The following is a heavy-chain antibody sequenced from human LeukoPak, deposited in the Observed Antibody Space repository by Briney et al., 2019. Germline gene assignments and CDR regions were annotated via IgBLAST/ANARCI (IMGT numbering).Heavy chain of an antibody. J-gene: IGHJ4*02. CDR2: INSDGSST. Sequence: GGSLRLSCAASGFTFSSYWMHWVRQAPGKGLVWVSRINSDGSSTGYADSVKGRFTISRDNAKNTLYLQMSSLRAEDTAVYYCARAGDYYGSGSYPDYWGQGTLVTVSS. CDR1: GFTFSSYW. CDR3: ARAGDYYGSGSYPDY. D-gene: IGHD3-10*01. V-gene: IGHV3-74*01.